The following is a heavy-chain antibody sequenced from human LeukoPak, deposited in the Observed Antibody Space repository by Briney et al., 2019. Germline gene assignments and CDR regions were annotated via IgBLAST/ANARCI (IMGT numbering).Heavy chain of an antibody. Sequence: GGSLRLSCGASGFTNYMSWVRQAPDRGLEWVSSIYSSGSTYYADSVRGRFTISRDKTKNTLFLLMNSLRVEDTALYYCARDLLEPEMAAWGLGTLITVSS. CDR3: ARDLLEPEMAA. J-gene: IGHJ5*02. D-gene: IGHD5-24*01. CDR1: GFTNY. V-gene: IGHV3-53*01. CDR2: IYSSGST.